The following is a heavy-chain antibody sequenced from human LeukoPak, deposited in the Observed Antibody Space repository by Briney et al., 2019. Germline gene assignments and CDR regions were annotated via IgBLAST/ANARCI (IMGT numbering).Heavy chain of an antibody. J-gene: IGHJ4*02. Sequence: PGGSLRLSCAASGFTVSSSYMSRVRQAPGRGLEWVSVIYSGGITYYADSVKGRFTISRDNSKNSLYLQMNSLRAEDTAVYYCAREVYYDSSGYYWGQGTLVTVSS. V-gene: IGHV3-66*01. CDR3: AREVYYDSSGYY. CDR1: GFTVSSSY. CDR2: IYSGGIT. D-gene: IGHD3-22*01.